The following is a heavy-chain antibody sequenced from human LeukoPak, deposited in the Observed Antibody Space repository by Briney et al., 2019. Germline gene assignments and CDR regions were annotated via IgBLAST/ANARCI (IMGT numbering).Heavy chain of an antibody. CDR3: AGSSSGEYYFDY. D-gene: IGHD6-6*01. CDR2: IIGSGGST. CDR1: GFTFSSYA. Sequence: GGSLRLSCAASGFTFSSYALSWVCQAPGRGLEWVSEIIGSGGSTYYADTVKGRFTISRDNSKNTLYLQMTSLRAEDTAVYYCAGSSSGEYYFDYWGQGTLVTVSS. J-gene: IGHJ4*02. V-gene: IGHV3-23*01.